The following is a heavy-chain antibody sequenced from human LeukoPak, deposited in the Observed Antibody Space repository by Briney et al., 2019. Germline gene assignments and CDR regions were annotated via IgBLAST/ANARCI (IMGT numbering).Heavy chain of an antibody. D-gene: IGHD1-26*01. Sequence: GASVKVSCKASGYTFTSYDVNWVRQATGQGLEWMGWMNPNSGNTGYAQKFQGRVTMTRNASISTAYMELSSLRSEDTAVYYCARPVSVGATDYWGQGTLVTVSS. V-gene: IGHV1-8*01. J-gene: IGHJ4*02. CDR2: MNPNSGNT. CDR1: GYTFTSYD. CDR3: ARPVSVGATDY.